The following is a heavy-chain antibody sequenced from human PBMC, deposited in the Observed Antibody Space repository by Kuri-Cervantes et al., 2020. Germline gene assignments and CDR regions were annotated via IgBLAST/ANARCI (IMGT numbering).Heavy chain of an antibody. Sequence: ESLKISCAASGFTVSSNYMGWIRQPPGKGLEWIGEINHSGSTNYNPSLKGRATISVDTSKNQFSLKLSSVTAADAAVYYCARGRLYYYGSGTLDYWGQGTLVTVSS. J-gene: IGHJ4*02. CDR3: ARGRLYYYGSGTLDY. CDR1: GFTVSSNY. D-gene: IGHD3-10*01. CDR2: INHSGST. V-gene: IGHV4-34*01.